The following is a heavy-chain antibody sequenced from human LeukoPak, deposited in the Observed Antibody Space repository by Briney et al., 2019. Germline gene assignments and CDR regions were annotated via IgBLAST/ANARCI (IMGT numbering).Heavy chain of an antibody. CDR2: ISGSGGST. CDR1: GFTFSSYA. V-gene: IGHV3-23*01. J-gene: IGHJ5*02. Sequence: GGSLRLSCAASGFTFSSYAMSWVRQAPGKGLEWVSAISGSGGSTYYADSVKGRFTISRDNSKNTLYLQMNSLRAEDTAVYYCAKGVRGYYVILTGYSNWFDPWGQGTLVTVSS. D-gene: IGHD3-9*01. CDR3: AKGVRGYYVILTGYSNWFDP.